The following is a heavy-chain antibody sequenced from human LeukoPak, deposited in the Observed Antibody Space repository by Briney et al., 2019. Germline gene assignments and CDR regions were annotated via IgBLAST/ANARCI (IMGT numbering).Heavy chain of an antibody. CDR3: AREAGYSSGWYRRGWFDP. Sequence: SETLSLTCTVSGGSISSYYWSWIRQPPGKGLEWIGRIYTSGSTNYNPSLKSRVTISVDTSKNQFSLKLSSVTAADTAVYYCAREAGYSSGWYRRGWFDPWGQGTLVTVSS. V-gene: IGHV4-4*08. J-gene: IGHJ5*02. CDR1: GGSISSYY. D-gene: IGHD6-19*01. CDR2: IYTSGST.